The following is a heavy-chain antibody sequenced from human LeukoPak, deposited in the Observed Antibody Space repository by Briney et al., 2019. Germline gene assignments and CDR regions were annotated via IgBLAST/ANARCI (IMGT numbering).Heavy chain of an antibody. D-gene: IGHD3-16*01. CDR3: ARGGGLDV. CDR2: INHNGNVD. CDR1: GFTFSSYW. J-gene: IGHJ6*02. V-gene: IGHV3-7*03. Sequence: GGSLRLSCAASGFTFSSYWMNWARQAPGKGLEWVASINHNGNVDHYVDSVKGRFTISRDNAKNSLYLQMSNLRAEDTAVYFCARGGGLDVWGQGATVTVSS.